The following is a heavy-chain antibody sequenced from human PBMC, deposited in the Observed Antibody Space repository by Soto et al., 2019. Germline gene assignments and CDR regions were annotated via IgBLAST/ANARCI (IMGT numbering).Heavy chain of an antibody. CDR2: IYYSGST. CDR3: ARHGGNLELQPTDGYCDL. CDR1: GGSISSSSYY. D-gene: IGHD1-7*01. Sequence: QLQLQESGPGLVKPSETLSLTCTVSGGSISSSSYYWGWIRQPPGKGLEWIGSIYYSGSTYYNPSLKSRVTISVDTSKNQFSLKLSSVTAADTAVYYCARHGGNLELQPTDGYCDLWGRGTLVTVSS. J-gene: IGHJ2*01. V-gene: IGHV4-39*01.